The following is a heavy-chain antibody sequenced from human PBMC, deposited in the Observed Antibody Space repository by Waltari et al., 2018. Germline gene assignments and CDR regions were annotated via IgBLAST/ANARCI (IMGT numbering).Heavy chain of an antibody. CDR1: GGTFRSSP. J-gene: IGHJ4*02. Sequence: QVQLVQSGAEVKQPESSAMVSCKASGGTFRSSPISWVRQAPGQGLEWMGGIIPSLVIANYAQKVQGRVTITADKSTSTAYMGLSSLRSEDTAVYYCARDRSVGYSYGYVPDDWGQGTLVTVSS. D-gene: IGHD5-18*01. V-gene: IGHV1-69*10. CDR3: ARDRSVGYSYGYVPDD. CDR2: IIPSLVIA.